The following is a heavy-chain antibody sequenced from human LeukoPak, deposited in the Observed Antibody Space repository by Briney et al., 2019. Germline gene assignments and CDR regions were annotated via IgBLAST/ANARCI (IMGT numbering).Heavy chain of an antibody. CDR1: GFTFSDYY. D-gene: IGHD5-12*01. CDR2: ISSSSSYT. J-gene: IGHJ4*02. V-gene: IGHV3-11*06. Sequence: PGGSLRLSCAASGFTFSDYYMSWIRQAPGKGLEWVSYISSSSSYTNYVDSVKGRFTISRDNAKNSLYLQMNSLRAEDTAVYYCARVADGYSGYDSIDYWGQGTLVTVSS. CDR3: ARVADGYSGYDSIDY.